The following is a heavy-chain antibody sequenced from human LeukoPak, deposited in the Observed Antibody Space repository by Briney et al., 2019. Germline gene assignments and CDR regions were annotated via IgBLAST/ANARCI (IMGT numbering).Heavy chain of an antibody. J-gene: IGHJ1*01. CDR3: ARDGVGYYDSSGYYYFQH. CDR1: GYTFTGYY. Sequence: ASVKVSCKDSGYTFTGYYMHWVRQAPGQGLEWMGWINPNSGGTNYAQKFQGRVTITRDTSISTAYIELSRLRSDDTAVYYCARDGVGYYDSSGYYYFQHYGQGSHVSDSS. D-gene: IGHD3-22*01. V-gene: IGHV1-2*02. CDR2: INPNSGGT.